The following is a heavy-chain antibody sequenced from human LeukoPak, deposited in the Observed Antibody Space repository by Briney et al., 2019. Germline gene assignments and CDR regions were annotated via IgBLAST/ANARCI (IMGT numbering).Heavy chain of an antibody. D-gene: IGHD2-2*01. CDR1: GYTFTIYG. CDR2: ISAYNGNT. V-gene: IGHV1-18*01. CDR3: ARDSSIVVVPAAKMDY. J-gene: IGHJ4*02. Sequence: ASVKVSCKASGYTFTIYGISWVRQAPGQGLEWMGWISAYNGNTNYAQKLQGRVTMTTDTSTSTAYMELRSLRSDDTAVYYCARDSSIVVVPAAKMDYWGQGTLVTVSS.